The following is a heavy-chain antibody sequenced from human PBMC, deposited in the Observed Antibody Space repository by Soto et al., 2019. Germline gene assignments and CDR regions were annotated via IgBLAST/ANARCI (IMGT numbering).Heavy chain of an antibody. Sequence: GESLKISCKGSGYTFTNSWIGWVRQMPGKGLEWMGIIYPGDSNIRYSPSFQGQVTISADMSTSTAYLQWRSLKASDTAMYYCARHAYCASNTCYSYYGLDVWGQGTTVTVAS. J-gene: IGHJ6*02. V-gene: IGHV5-51*01. CDR1: GYTFTNSW. CDR3: ARHAYCASNTCYSYYGLDV. D-gene: IGHD2-2*01. CDR2: IYPGDSNI.